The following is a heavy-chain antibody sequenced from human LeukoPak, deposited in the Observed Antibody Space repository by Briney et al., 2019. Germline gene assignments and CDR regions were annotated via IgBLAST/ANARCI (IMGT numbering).Heavy chain of an antibody. V-gene: IGHV3-30-3*01. CDR1: GFTFSSYA. Sequence: SGGSLRLSCAASGFTFSSYAMHWVRQAPGKGLEWAAVISYDGSNKYYADSVKGRFTISRDNSKNTLYLQMNSLRAEDTAVYYCARDQSHQVAPRYWGQGTLVTVSS. CDR3: ARDQSHQVAPRY. D-gene: IGHD2-15*01. CDR2: ISYDGSNK. J-gene: IGHJ4*02.